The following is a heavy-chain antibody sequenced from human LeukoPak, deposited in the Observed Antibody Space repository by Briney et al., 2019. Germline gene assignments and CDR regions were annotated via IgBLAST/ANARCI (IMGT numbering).Heavy chain of an antibody. CDR2: IYYSGST. V-gene: IGHV4-34*09. D-gene: IGHD3-9*01. J-gene: IGHJ4*02. CDR1: GGSFSGYY. Sequence: PSETLSLTCAVYGGSFSGYYWSWIRQPPGKGLEWIGYIYYSGSTYYNPSLKSRVTISVDTSKNQFSLKLSSVTAADTAVYYCAREHYDILTGYDYFDYWGQGTLVTVSS. CDR3: AREHYDILTGYDYFDY.